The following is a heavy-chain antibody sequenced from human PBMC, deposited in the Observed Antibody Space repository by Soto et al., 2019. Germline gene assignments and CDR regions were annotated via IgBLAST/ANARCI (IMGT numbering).Heavy chain of an antibody. CDR1: GFTVTSNY. V-gene: IGHV3-53*01. CDR2: IYRSGAT. CDR3: ARDSGMIRGSYGVDV. Sequence: SGGSLRLSCAASGFTVTSNYMTWVRQAPGKGLEWVSVIYRSGATYYPDSVRGRFTAPRDYSHNTLYLQMDSLRVEDTAVYYCARDSGMIRGSYGVDVWGPGTTVTVSS. D-gene: IGHD3-10*01. J-gene: IGHJ6*02.